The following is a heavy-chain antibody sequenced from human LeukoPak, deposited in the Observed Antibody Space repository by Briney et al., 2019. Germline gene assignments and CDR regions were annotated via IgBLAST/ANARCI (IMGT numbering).Heavy chain of an antibody. CDR2: MNPNSGNT. V-gene: IGHV1-8*02. J-gene: IGHJ3*02. Sequence: GASVKVSCKASGYTFTSYYMHWVRQATGQGLEWMGWMNPNSGNTGYAQKFQGRVTMTRNTSISTAYMELSSLRSEDTAVYYCARGGYYDSSGYYIEDAFDIWGQGTMVTVSS. CDR3: ARGGYYDSSGYYIEDAFDI. CDR1: GYTFTSYY. D-gene: IGHD3-22*01.